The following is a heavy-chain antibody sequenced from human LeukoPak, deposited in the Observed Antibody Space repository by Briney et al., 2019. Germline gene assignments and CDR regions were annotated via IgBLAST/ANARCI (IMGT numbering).Heavy chain of an antibody. CDR1: GGSISSSSYY. CDR2: IYYSGST. CDR3: ARADYSLRYYYYYMDV. J-gene: IGHJ6*03. D-gene: IGHD4-11*01. V-gene: IGHV4-39*07. Sequence: SETLSLTCTVSGGSISSSSYYWGWIRQPPGKGLEWIGSIYYSGSTYYNPSLKSRVTISVDTSKNQFSLKLSSVTAAHTAVYYCARADYSLRYYYYYMDVWGKGTTVTVSS.